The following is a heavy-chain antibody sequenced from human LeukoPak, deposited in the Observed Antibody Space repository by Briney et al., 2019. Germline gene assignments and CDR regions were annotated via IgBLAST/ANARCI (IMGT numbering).Heavy chain of an antibody. CDR2: ISSSSSYI. V-gene: IGHV3-21*04. CDR1: GFTFSSYS. D-gene: IGHD3-22*01. Sequence: GGSLRLSCAASGFTFSSYSMNWVRQAPGKGLEWVSSISSSSSYIYYADSVKGRFTISRDNSKNTLYLQMNSLRAEDTAVYYCARAQYYYDSSGYYLYYFDYWGQGTLVTVSS. J-gene: IGHJ4*02. CDR3: ARAQYYYDSSGYYLYYFDY.